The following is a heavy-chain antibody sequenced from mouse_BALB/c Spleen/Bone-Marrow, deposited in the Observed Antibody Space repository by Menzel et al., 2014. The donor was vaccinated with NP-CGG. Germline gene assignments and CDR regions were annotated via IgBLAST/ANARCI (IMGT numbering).Heavy chain of an antibody. D-gene: IGHD1-1*01. CDR2: IDPANGNT. CDR1: CFNIKDTY. Sequence: VQLQQSGAELVKPGASVKLSCTASCFNIKDTYMHWVKQRPEQGLEWIGRIDPANGNTKYDPKFQGKATITADTSSNTAYLQLSSLTSEDTAVYYCARYYYGSSHFDYWGQGTTRTVPS. J-gene: IGHJ2*01. CDR3: ARYYYGSSHFDY. V-gene: IGHV14-3*02.